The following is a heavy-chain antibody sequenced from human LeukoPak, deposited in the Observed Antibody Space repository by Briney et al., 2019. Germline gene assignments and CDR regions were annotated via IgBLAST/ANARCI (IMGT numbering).Heavy chain of an antibody. CDR2: ISYDGSEK. V-gene: IGHV3-30*18. J-gene: IGHJ4*02. Sequence: GSLRLSCAASGFTFGGYGFHWVRQAPGKGLEWVASISYDGSEKYYAGSVKGRFTISRDNSKNTLYVQMNSLRTEDTAVYSCAKDREGRGYNYGTFFDSWGQGTRVTVSS. D-gene: IGHD5-18*01. CDR3: AKDREGRGYNYGTFFDS. CDR1: GFTFGGYG.